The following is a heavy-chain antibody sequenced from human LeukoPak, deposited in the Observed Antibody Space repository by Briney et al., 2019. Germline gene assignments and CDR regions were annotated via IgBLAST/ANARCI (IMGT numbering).Heavy chain of an antibody. CDR3: ARVRNSGFRYVDS. CDR1: GYTFTNYA. V-gene: IGHV1-18*01. CDR2: ISAYNGNT. J-gene: IGHJ4*02. Sequence: ASVKVSCKASGYTFTNYAISWVRQAPGQGLEWVGWISAYNGNTNYAQKLQGRVTMTTDTSTSTAYMDLRSLRSDDTAAYYCARVRNSGFRYVDSWGQGTLVTVSS. D-gene: IGHD5-12*01.